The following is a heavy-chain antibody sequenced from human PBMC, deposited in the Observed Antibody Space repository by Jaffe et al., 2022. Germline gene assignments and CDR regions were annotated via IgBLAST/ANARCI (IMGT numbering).Heavy chain of an antibody. CDR2: IYYSGST. V-gene: IGHV4-59*01. CDR3: ARWTAGRYYYYYYYMDV. Sequence: QVQLQESGPGLVKPSETLSLTCTVSGGSISSYYWSWIRQPPGKGLEWIGYIYYSGSTNYNPSLKSRVTISVDTSKNQFSLKLSSVTAADTAVYYCARWTAGRYYYYYYYMDVWGKGTTVTVSS. J-gene: IGHJ6*03. CDR1: GGSISSYY.